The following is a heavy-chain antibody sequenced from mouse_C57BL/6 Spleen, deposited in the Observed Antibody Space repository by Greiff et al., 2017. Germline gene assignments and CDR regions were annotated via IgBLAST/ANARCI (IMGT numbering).Heavy chain of an antibody. J-gene: IGHJ4*01. CDR2: IYPGDGDT. V-gene: IGHV1-82*01. Sequence: QVQLQQSGPELAKPGASVKISCKASGYAFSSSWMNWVKQRPGKGLEWIGRIYPGDGDTYYNGKFKGKATLTADKSSSTAYLQLRSLTSEDSAVYFCAIYEVGAMDYWGQGTSVTVSS. CDR3: AIYEVGAMDY. CDR1: GYAFSSSW. D-gene: IGHD1-3*01.